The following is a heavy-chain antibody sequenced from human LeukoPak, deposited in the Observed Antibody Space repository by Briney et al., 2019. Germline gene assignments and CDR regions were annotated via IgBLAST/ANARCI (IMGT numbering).Heavy chain of an antibody. V-gene: IGHV1-69*13. Sequence: SVKVSCKASGGTFSSYAISWVRQAPGQGLXXXXXXXXXXXTANYAQKFXGXXXXXAXXXTSTAXMEXSSLRSEDTAVYYCARYXSGGXCYATGGYYYGMDVWGQGTTVTVSS. J-gene: IGHJ6*02. CDR2: XXXXXXTA. CDR3: ARYXSGGXCYATGGYYYGMDV. D-gene: IGHD2-15*01. CDR1: GGTFSSYA.